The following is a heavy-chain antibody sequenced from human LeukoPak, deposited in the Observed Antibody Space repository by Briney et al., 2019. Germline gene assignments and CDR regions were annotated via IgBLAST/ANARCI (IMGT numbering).Heavy chain of an antibody. CDR3: ASRSGSYFLN. CDR2: ISTGSHYI. CDR1: GFTFSSYS. J-gene: IGHJ4*02. V-gene: IGHV3-21*01. D-gene: IGHD1-26*01. Sequence: PGGSLRLSCAASGFTFSSYSMNLVRQAPGKGLEWVAFISTGSHYIYYADSVKGRFTISRDNAKNSLYLQMNSLRAEDTAVYYCASRSGSYFLNWGQGALVTVSS.